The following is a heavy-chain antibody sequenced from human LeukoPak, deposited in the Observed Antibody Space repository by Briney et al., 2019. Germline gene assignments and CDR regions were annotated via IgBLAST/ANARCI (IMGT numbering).Heavy chain of an antibody. CDR3: ARDRESLAGYWAPANWFDP. CDR2: INHSGST. Sequence: PSETLSLTCAVYGGSFSGYYWSWIRQPPGKGLEWIGEINHSGSTNYNPSLKSRVTISVDTSKNQFSLKLSSVTAADTAVYYCARDRESLAGYWAPANWFDPWGQGTLVTVSS. V-gene: IGHV4-34*01. J-gene: IGHJ5*02. CDR1: GGSFSGYY. D-gene: IGHD3-9*01.